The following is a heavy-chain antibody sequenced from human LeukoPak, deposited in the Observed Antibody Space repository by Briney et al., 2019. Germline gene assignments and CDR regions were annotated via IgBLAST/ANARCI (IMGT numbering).Heavy chain of an antibody. V-gene: IGHV3-23*01. Sequence: PGKSLRLSCAASGFSFNNYAMYWVRQAPGKGLEWVSAISNSGGSTHYADSVKGRFTISRDNSKSTLYLQMSSLRAEDTAVYYCAKIGFPTTVLTPGTVWWGQGTLVTVSS. D-gene: IGHD4-23*01. J-gene: IGHJ4*02. CDR1: GFSFNNYA. CDR2: ISNSGGST. CDR3: AKIGFPTTVLTPGTVW.